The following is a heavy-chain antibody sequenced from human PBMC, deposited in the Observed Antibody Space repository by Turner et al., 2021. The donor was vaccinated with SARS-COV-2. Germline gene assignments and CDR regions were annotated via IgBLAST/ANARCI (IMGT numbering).Heavy chain of an antibody. V-gene: IGHV3-23*01. CDR2: SSGSGVSK. J-gene: IGHJ4*02. CDR1: GSPFSSFS. Sequence: EVQLLESGGGLVQPGGSLRLSCAGPGSPFSSFSMSWVRQAPGKGLEWVASSSGSGVSKYHADSVRGRFIISRDSSKNTLYLQMNSLRVEDTAIYYCAKCVTTCQTKGLDNWGQGTLVTVSS. CDR3: AKCVTTCQTKGLDN. D-gene: IGHD1-26*01.